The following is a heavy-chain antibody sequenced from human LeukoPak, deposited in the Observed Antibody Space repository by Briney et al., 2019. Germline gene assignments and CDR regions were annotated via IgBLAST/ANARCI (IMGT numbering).Heavy chain of an antibody. CDR2: INPNNGGT. V-gene: IGHV1-2*06. J-gene: IGHJ4*02. Sequence: ASVTVSCKASGYTFIGYYIHWVRRAPGQGLEWMGRINPNNGGTNYAQKFQGRVTMTRDTSISTAYMELSRLRSDDAAVYYCARDLSGWYGDFDYWGQGTLVTVSS. CDR1: GYTFIGYY. CDR3: ARDLSGWYGDFDY. D-gene: IGHD6-19*01.